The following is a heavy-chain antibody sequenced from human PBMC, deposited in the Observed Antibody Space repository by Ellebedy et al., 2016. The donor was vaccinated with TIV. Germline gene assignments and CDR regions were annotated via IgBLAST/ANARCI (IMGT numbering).Heavy chain of an antibody. CDR3: ARDPVGVGPAFDV. CDR2: ITERGGNT. CDR1: GFPFSSEC. J-gene: IGHJ3*01. Sequence: GESLKISCAPSGFPFSSECVSWVRQAPGKGLEWVSSITERGGNTYYADSVKGRFTISRDNSKDTLFLQMNSLRAEDTAIYFCARDPVGVGPAFDVWGQGTMVTVSS. D-gene: IGHD4-23*01. V-gene: IGHV3-23*01.